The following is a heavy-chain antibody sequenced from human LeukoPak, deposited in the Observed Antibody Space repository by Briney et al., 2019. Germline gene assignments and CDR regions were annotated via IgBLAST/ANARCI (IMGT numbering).Heavy chain of an antibody. CDR3: ARGYCTSTSCYGNYFDP. CDR1: GFTFSTFW. D-gene: IGHD2-2*01. J-gene: IGHJ5*02. V-gene: IGHV3-7*01. Sequence: PGGSLRPSCAASGFTFSTFWMIWVRQVPGKGLEWVANIKQDGSEKYYVDSVKGRFTISRDNAKNSLFLQMNSLRVEDTAVYYCARGYCTSTSCYGNYFDPWGQGTLVTVSS. CDR2: IKQDGSEK.